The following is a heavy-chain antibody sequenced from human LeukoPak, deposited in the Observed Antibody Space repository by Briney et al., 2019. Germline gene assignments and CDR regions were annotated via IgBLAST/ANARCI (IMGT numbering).Heavy chain of an antibody. J-gene: IGHJ4*02. CDR3: ARSRGPPTHFDY. CDR1: GFTFSSYS. Sequence: GGSLRLSCAASGFTFSSYSMNWVRQAPGKGLEWVSSISSSSSYIYYADSVKGRFTISRDNAKNSLYLQMNSLRAEDTAVYYCARSRGPPTHFDYWGQGTLVTVSS. D-gene: IGHD6-25*01. V-gene: IGHV3-21*01. CDR2: ISSSSSYI.